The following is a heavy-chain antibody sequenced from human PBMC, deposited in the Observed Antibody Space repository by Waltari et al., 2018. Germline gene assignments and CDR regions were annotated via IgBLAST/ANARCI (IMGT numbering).Heavy chain of an antibody. D-gene: IGHD3-9*01. J-gene: IGHJ4*02. V-gene: IGHV1-69*04. Sequence: QVQLVQSGAVVKKPGSSVKVSCKASGGTFSSYAISWVRQAPGQGLEWMGRINPNVRTASYAQSVQCGVTITPDKTPSPAYMELSNLRSEDTAVYYCARADYDILTGYSPLDYWGQGTLVTVSS. CDR3: ARADYDILTGYSPLDY. CDR2: INPNVRTA. CDR1: GGTFSSYA.